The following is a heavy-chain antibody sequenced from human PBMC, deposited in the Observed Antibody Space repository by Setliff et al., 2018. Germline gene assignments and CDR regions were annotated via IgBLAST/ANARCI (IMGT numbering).Heavy chain of an antibody. V-gene: IGHV4-59*01. CDR1: GGPFSGAS. J-gene: IGHJ4*02. D-gene: IGHD1-1*01. CDR2: VYHSGTA. Sequence: SETLSLTCTVSGGPFSGASIWSWIRQPPGKGLEVIGYVYHSGTAKYDPSLESRAIMSVDASKNEISLKLKSVTAADTAVYYCAKGGTYRYFDFWGQGALVTVSS. CDR3: AKGGTYRYFDF.